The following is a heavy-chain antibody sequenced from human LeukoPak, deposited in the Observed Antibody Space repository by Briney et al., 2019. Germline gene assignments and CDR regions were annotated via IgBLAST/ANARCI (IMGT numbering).Heavy chain of an antibody. V-gene: IGHV3-53*01. CDR2: LYSDGNT. J-gene: IGHJ4*02. CDR3: ARGVEPLAANTLAY. Sequence: GGSLRLSSAASGFTVIANGMTWVRQAPGKGLAWVSALYSDGNTKYADSVQGRFTISRDNSKNTLYLEMNSLSPDDTAVYYCARGVEPLAANTLAYWGQGTLVTVSS. CDR1: GFTVIANG. D-gene: IGHD1-14*01.